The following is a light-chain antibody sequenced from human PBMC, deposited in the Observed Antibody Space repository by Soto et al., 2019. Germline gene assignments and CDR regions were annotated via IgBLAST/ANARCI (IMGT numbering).Light chain of an antibody. CDR3: QQYGSSPSLT. J-gene: IGKJ4*01. Sequence: EFVLTQSPGTLSLSPGERATLSCRASQSVSSSYLAWYQQKPGQAPRLLIYETSSRATGIPDRFSGSGSGTDFTLTVSRLEPEDFAVYYCQQYGSSPSLTFGGGTKVEIK. CDR2: ETS. CDR1: QSVSSSY. V-gene: IGKV3-20*01.